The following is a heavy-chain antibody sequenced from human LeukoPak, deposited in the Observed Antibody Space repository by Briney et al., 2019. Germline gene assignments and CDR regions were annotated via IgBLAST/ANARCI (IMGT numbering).Heavy chain of an antibody. D-gene: IGHD5-24*01. CDR3: ARGSGYNFGYYFYYMDV. CDR2: ISGSGGST. V-gene: IGHV3-23*01. J-gene: IGHJ6*03. Sequence: GGSLRLSCAASGFTLSSNDMSWVRQAPGKGLEWVSAISGSGGSTYYADSVKGRFTISRDNSKNTLYLQMNSLRAEDTAVYYCARGSGYNFGYYFYYMDVWGKGTTVTISS. CDR1: GFTLSSND.